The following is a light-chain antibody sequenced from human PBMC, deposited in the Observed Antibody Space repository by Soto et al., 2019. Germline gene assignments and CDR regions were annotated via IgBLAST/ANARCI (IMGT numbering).Light chain of an antibody. CDR2: DAS. CDR3: QQYNSYSRT. Sequence: EIVLTQSPATLSLSPGERVTLSCRASQSVGSYLAWYQQKLGQAPRLLIYDASNRATGIPARFSGSGSGTDFTLTISSLEPEDFATYYCQQYNSYSRTFGQGTKVDIK. J-gene: IGKJ1*01. CDR1: QSVGSY. V-gene: IGKV3-11*01.